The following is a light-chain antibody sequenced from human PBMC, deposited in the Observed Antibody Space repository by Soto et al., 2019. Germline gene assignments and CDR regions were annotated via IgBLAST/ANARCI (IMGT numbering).Light chain of an antibody. CDR2: GVT. V-gene: IGLV2-14*01. CDR3: TSYTSITILV. Sequence: QSALTQPASVSGSPGQSITISCTGTNSDIGAYNYVSWYRHLPGKAPKLLIYGVTNRPSGVSSRFSGSKSGNTASLTISGLQAEDEADYYCTSYTSITILVFGGGTKLTVL. J-gene: IGLJ2*01. CDR1: NSDIGAYNY.